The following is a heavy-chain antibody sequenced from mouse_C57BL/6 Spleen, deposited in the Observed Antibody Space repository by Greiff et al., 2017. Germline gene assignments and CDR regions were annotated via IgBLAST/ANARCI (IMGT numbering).Heavy chain of an antibody. J-gene: IGHJ3*01. CDR1: GFTFSDYG. Sequence: EVLLVESGGGLVKPGGSLKLSCAASGFTFSDYGMHWVRQAPGKGLEWVAYISSGSSTIYYTDTVKGRFTISRDNAKNTLFMQMTSLRSEDTAMYYCASGDDYDERFDYWGQGTPVTVSA. D-gene: IGHD2-4*01. V-gene: IGHV5-17*01. CDR3: ASGDDYDERFDY. CDR2: ISSGSSTI.